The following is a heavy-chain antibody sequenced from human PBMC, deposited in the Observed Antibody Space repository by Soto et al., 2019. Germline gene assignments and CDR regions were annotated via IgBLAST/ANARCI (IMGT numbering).Heavy chain of an antibody. CDR2: ISYDGINK. D-gene: IGHD3-16*01. J-gene: IGHJ4*02. V-gene: IGHV3-30-3*01. Sequence: PGGSLRLSCAASGFTFSSYNMQWVRQAPGKGLEWVTVISYDGINKYYADSVKGRFTISRDNSKNTVFLQMDSLRVEDTAVYYCARDPDLRTFDYWGQGTLVTVSS. CDR1: GFTFSSYN. CDR3: ARDPDLRTFDY.